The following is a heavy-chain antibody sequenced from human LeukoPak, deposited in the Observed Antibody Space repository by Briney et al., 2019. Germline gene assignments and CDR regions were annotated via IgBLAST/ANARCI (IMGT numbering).Heavy chain of an antibody. Sequence: PSETLSLTCAVYGGSFSGYYWSWIRQPPGKGLEWIGEINHSGSTNYNPSLKSRVTISVDTSKNQFSLKLSSVTAADTAVYYCARDLYNWGLSGYYYYGMDVWGQGTTVTVSS. V-gene: IGHV4-34*01. CDR2: INHSGST. D-gene: IGHD7-27*01. J-gene: IGHJ6*02. CDR3: ARDLYNWGLSGYYYYGMDV. CDR1: GGSFSGYY.